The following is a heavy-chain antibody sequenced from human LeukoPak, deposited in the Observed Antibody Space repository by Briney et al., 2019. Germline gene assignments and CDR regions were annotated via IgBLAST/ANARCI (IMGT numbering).Heavy chain of an antibody. V-gene: IGHV4-34*01. Sequence: TSETLSLTCAVYGGSFSGYYWSWIRQPPGKGLEWIGEINHSGSTNYNPSLKSRVTISVDTSKNQFSLKLSSVTAADTAAYYCARVVVPAAHNWFDPWGQGTLVTVSS. J-gene: IGHJ5*02. CDR3: ARVVVPAAHNWFDP. CDR1: GGSFSGYY. D-gene: IGHD2-2*01. CDR2: INHSGST.